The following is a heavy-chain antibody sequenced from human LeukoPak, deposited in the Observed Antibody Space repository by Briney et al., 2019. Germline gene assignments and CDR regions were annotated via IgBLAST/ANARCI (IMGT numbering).Heavy chain of an antibody. CDR2: ISGSGGST. CDR3: ARDKGWGYSAYDFYGMDV. V-gene: IGHV3-23*01. CDR1: GFTFSSYA. Sequence: GGSLRLSCAASGFTFSSYAMSWVRQAPGKGLEWVSAISGSGGSTYYADSVKGRFTISRDSSKNTLYLQMNSLRAEDTAIYYCARDKGWGYSAYDFYGMDVWGQGTTVTVSS. D-gene: IGHD1-1*01. J-gene: IGHJ6*02.